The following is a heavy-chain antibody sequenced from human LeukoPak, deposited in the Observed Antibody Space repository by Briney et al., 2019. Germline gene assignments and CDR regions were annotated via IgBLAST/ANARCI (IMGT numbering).Heavy chain of an antibody. CDR3: GREGLYYYDSSAN. V-gene: IGHV4-30-4*01. J-gene: IGHJ1*01. CDR2: IYYSGST. Sequence: PSETLSLTCTVSGGSISSGDHYWGWIRQPPGKGLEWIGYIYYSGSTYYNPSLKSRVTISVDTSKNQFSLKLSSVTAADTAVYYCGREGLYYYDSSANWGQGTLVTVSS. CDR1: GGSISSGDHY. D-gene: IGHD3-22*01.